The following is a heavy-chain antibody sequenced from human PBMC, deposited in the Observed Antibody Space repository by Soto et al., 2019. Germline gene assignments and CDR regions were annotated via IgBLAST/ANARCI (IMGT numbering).Heavy chain of an antibody. V-gene: IGHV1-18*01. CDR1: GYTFTSYG. CDR3: ARDPSSAVSYVGYYYYGMDV. D-gene: IGHD3-16*01. CDR2: ISAYNGNT. J-gene: IGHJ6*02. Sequence: GAPVKVSCKASGYTFTSYGISWGRQGPGQGLEWMGWISAYNGNTNYAQKLQGRVTMTTDTSTSTAYMELRSLRSDDTAVYYCARDPSSAVSYVGYYYYGMDVWGQGTAVTVSS.